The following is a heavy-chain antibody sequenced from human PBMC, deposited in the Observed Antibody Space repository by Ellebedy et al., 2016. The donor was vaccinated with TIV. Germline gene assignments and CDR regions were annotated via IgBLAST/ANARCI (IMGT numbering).Heavy chain of an antibody. J-gene: IGHJ4*01. D-gene: IGHD3-10*01. CDR3: ARLLPTGIYGRGFFDY. V-gene: IGHV4-39*01. Sequence: SETLSLTXTVSGDSISSSGSYGGWIRQPPGKGLEWIGTIEFTGSAYYSPSLTSRVTISVDKSQNQLSLNLISVTGADTAVYYCARLLPTGIYGRGFFDYWGQGILVTVSS. CDR2: IEFTGSA. CDR1: GDSISSSGSY.